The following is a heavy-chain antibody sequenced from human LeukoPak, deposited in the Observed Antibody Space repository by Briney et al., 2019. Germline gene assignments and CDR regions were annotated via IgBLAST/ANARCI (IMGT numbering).Heavy chain of an antibody. D-gene: IGHD4-17*01. Sequence: SETLSLTCTVSGGSLSSSSYYWGWIRQPPGKGLEWIGSIYYSGSTYYNPSLKSRVTISVDTSKNQFSLKLSSVTAADTAVYYCASASPTVTSDAFDIWGKGTMVTVSS. CDR1: GGSLSSSSYY. J-gene: IGHJ3*02. CDR3: ASASPTVTSDAFDI. CDR2: IYYSGST. V-gene: IGHV4-39*01.